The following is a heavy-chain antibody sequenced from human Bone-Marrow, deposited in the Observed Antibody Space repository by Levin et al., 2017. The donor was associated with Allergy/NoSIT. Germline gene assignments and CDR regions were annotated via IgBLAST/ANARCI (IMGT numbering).Heavy chain of an antibody. Sequence: PGESLKISCAASGFTFSRGWMSWVRQAPGKGLEWVANIYQDGGERYYVGSVRGRFTISRDNAKNSLYLQMNSLRAEDTAVYYCARSNWFDYWGQGTLVIVSS. CDR2: IYQDGGER. CDR1: GFTFSRGW. V-gene: IGHV3-7*01. D-gene: IGHD1-20*01. J-gene: IGHJ4*02. CDR3: ARSNWFDY.